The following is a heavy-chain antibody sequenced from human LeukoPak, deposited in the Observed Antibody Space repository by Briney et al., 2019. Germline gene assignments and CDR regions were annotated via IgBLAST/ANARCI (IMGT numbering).Heavy chain of an antibody. D-gene: IGHD2-2*01. V-gene: IGHV1-46*01. Sequence: ASVKVSCKSSGYTFTSYNIYWVRAGPGQGLEWRGVINPSGVGTSYAQKFEGTVTMTTDTSTSTVYMDLWSLRSEDTAVYFCARDMRAVPSNWFDPWGQGTLVTVSS. CDR3: ARDMRAVPSNWFDP. J-gene: IGHJ5*02. CDR1: GYTFTSYN. CDR2: INPSGVGT.